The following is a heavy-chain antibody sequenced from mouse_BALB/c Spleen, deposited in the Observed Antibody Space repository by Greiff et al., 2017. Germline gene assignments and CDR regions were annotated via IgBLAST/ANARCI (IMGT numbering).Heavy chain of an antibody. CDR1: GYSFTDYI. J-gene: IGHJ4*01. Sequence: VQLQQSGPELVKPGASVKISCKASGYSFTDYIMLWVKQSHGKSLEWIGNINPYYGSTSYNLKFKGKATLTVDKSSSTAYMQLNSLTSEDSAVYYCARGGPPMDYWGQGTSVTVSS. V-gene: IGHV1-39*01. CDR3: ARGGPPMDY. CDR2: INPYYGST.